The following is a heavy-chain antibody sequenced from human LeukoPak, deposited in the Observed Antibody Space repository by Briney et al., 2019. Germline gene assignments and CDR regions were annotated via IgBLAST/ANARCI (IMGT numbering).Heavy chain of an antibody. J-gene: IGHJ4*02. V-gene: IGHV3-74*01. D-gene: IGHD3-10*01. CDR1: GFTFTSHW. CDR3: ARDRVYGSGSSDY. Sequence: GGSLRLSCTASGFTFTSHWMHWVRRVPGKGLVWVSRINGDGSGRNHAESVKRRFTISGDIAKKKLHLQLNSLRVEDTAVYYCARDRVYGSGSSDYWGQGTLGTVSS. CDR2: INGDGSGR.